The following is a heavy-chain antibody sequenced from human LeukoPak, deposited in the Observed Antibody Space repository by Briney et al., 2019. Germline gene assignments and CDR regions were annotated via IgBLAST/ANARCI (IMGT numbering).Heavy chain of an antibody. V-gene: IGHV4-31*03. CDR2: IYYSGST. CDR1: GGTIRSGGYY. CDR3: ARGRVRYSSSSKYYFDY. D-gene: IGHD6-6*01. Sequence: SGTLSLTCTVSGGTIRSGGYYWSWLRQPPGKGLEWIGYIYYSGSTYYNPSLKSRVTISVDTSKNQFSLKLSSVTAADTAVYYCARGRVRYSSSSKYYFDYWGQGTLVTVSS. J-gene: IGHJ4*02.